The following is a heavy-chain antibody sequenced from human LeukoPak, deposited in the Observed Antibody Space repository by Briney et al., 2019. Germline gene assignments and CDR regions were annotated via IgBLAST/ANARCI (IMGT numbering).Heavy chain of an antibody. V-gene: IGHV3-48*01. CDR2: ISSSSSTI. CDR3: IVFAVTGTLGFDY. CDR1: GFTFSSYS. Sequence: GGSLRLSCAASGFTFSSYSMNWVRQAPGKGLEWVSYISSSSSTIYYADSVKGRFTISRDNAKNSLSLQMNSLRAEDTAVYYCIVFAVTGTLGFDYWGQGTLVTVSS. J-gene: IGHJ4*02. D-gene: IGHD6-19*01.